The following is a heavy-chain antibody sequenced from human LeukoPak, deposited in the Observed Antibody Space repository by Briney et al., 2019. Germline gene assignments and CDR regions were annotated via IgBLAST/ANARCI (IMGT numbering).Heavy chain of an antibody. Sequence: PGGSLRLSCAASGFTFSSYDMHWVRQATGKGLEWVSAIGTAGDTYYPGSVKGRFTISRENAKNSLYLQMNSLRAGDTAVYYCARGTNYYDSRGDAFDVWGQGTMVTVSS. CDR3: ARGTNYYDSRGDAFDV. CDR1: GFTFSSYD. V-gene: IGHV3-13*01. D-gene: IGHD3-22*01. J-gene: IGHJ3*01. CDR2: IGTAGDT.